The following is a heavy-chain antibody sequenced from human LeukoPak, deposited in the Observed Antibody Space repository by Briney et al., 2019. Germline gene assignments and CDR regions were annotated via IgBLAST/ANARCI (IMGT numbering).Heavy chain of an antibody. V-gene: IGHV3-21*01. Sequence: PGGSLRLSCAASGFSFSSYGMNWVRQAPGKGLEWVSSISSTSSHMYYADSVKGRFTISRDNAKNSLYLQMNSLRAEDTAVYYCARGISSAFDYWGQGTLVTVSS. CDR2: ISSTSSHM. D-gene: IGHD3-3*02. CDR1: GFSFSSYG. J-gene: IGHJ4*02. CDR3: ARGISSAFDY.